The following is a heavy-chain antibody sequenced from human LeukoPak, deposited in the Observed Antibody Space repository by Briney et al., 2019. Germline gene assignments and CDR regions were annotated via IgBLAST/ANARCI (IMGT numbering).Heavy chain of an antibody. D-gene: IGHD1-26*01. Sequence: GASVKVSCKASGYTFTSYHMHWVRQAPGQGLEWMGIINPSGGGAAYAQKFQGRVTMTRDTSTSTVYMELSSLRSEDTAVYYCAREVVKMAVGATTGYYFDYWGQGTLVTVSS. CDR1: GYTFTSYH. CDR2: INPSGGGA. J-gene: IGHJ4*02. CDR3: AREVVKMAVGATTGYYFDY. V-gene: IGHV1-46*01.